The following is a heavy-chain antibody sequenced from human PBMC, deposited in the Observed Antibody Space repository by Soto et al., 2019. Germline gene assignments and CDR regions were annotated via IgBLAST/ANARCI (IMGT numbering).Heavy chain of an antibody. CDR1: GFSLSSGRMG. V-gene: IGHV2-26*03. J-gene: IGHJ6*02. Sequence: QVTLKESGPVLVKPTETLTLTCTISGFSLSSGRMGVSWIRQPPGKALEWLAHFFSTDEKSYSTSLKRRLTISRDTSKSQVVLTMTNMDPVDTATYYWARVTQWLAFDVLGQGTTVTVSS. D-gene: IGHD6-19*01. CDR3: ARVTQWLAFDV. CDR2: FFSTDEK.